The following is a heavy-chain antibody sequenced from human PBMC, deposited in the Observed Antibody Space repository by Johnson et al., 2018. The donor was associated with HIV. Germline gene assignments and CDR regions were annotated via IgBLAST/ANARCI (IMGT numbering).Heavy chain of an antibody. CDR1: GFTVSSNY. J-gene: IGHJ3*02. CDR2: ISKDGANN. CDR3: ARDRSGTNWGLSPDAFDI. V-gene: IGHV3-66*03. D-gene: IGHD7-27*01. Sequence: VQLVESGGGLIQPGGSLRLSCAASGFTVSSNYISWVRQAPGKGLEWVAVISKDGANNYQADSVKGRFTISRDNSKNTLYLQMNSLSAEDMAGYYCARDRSGTNWGLSPDAFDIWGQGTMVTVSS.